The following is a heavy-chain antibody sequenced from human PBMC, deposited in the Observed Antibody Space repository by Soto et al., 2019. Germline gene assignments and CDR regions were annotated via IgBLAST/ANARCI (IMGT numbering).Heavy chain of an antibody. CDR2: ITSNGDST. J-gene: IGHJ4*02. CDR1: GFNFNDFI. D-gene: IGHD6-25*01. CDR3: ARDLGGSSDS. Sequence: EVQLVESGGVAVQPGGSLRLSCAASGFNFNDFIMHWVRQSPTAGLEWVSLITSNGDSTHYADFVKGRFFISRDNTMNSLYLQMNNLRTEDAALYYCARDLGGSSDSWGQGTLVTVSS. V-gene: IGHV3-43*01.